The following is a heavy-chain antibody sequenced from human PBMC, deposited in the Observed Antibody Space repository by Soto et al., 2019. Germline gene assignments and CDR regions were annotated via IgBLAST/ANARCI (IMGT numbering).Heavy chain of an antibody. CDR1: GFTFSRFS. CDR3: ARVAY. J-gene: IGHJ4*02. CDR2: ISSASSET. Sequence: GSLRLSCEASGFTFSRFSMNWVRQVPGKGLEWVASISSASSETWYADSVKVRFIISRDNAQNSLFLQMNTLRPEDSAIYYCARVAYWGPGTQVTVSS. V-gene: IGHV3-21*04.